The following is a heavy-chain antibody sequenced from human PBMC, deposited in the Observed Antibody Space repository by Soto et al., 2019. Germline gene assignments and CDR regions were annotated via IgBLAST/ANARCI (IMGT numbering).Heavy chain of an antibody. CDR2: ISSDGRNA. CDR1: GFAFSSYW. CDR3: IKASTVAGVGAYR. J-gene: IGHJ4*02. D-gene: IGHD6-19*01. Sequence: EVQLVESGGGLVQPGGSLRLSCAASGFAFSSYWMHWVRQVPGKGPVWVSRISSDGRNATYADSVKGRFTISRDNAKNTLHLQMNGLTDEDTAVYYCIKASTVAGVGAYRWGQGTLVTVSS. V-gene: IGHV3-74*01.